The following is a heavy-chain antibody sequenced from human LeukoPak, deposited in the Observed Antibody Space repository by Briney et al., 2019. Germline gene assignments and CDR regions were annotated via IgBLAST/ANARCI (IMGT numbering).Heavy chain of an antibody. V-gene: IGHV4-59*01. J-gene: IGHJ6*03. Sequence: PSETLSLTCTVSGGSISSYYWSWIRQPPGKGLEWIGYIYYSGSTNYNPSLKSRVTISVDTSKNQFSLKLSSVTAADTAVYYCARVNSGWEKNYYYYMDVWGKGTTVTVSS. CDR2: IYYSGST. D-gene: IGHD6-19*01. CDR3: ARVNSGWEKNYYYYMDV. CDR1: GGSISSYY.